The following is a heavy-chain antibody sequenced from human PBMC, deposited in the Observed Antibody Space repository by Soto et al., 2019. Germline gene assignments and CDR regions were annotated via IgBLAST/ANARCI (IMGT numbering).Heavy chain of an antibody. CDR1: GGTFSSYT. J-gene: IGHJ1*01. D-gene: IGHD6-19*01. CDR2: IIPILGIA. V-gene: IGHV1-69*02. CDR3: ARGLRAVAGTHCFQH. Sequence: SVKVSCKASGGTFSSYTISWVRQAPGQGLEWMGRIIPILGIANYAQKFQGRVTITADKSTSTAYMELSSLRSEDTAVYYCARGLRAVAGTHCFQHWGQGTLVTVSS.